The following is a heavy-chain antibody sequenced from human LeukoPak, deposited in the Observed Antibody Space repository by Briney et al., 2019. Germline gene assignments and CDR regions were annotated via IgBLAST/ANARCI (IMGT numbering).Heavy chain of an antibody. CDR3: ASSSWYEAYYYYGMDV. Sequence: ASVKVSCKASGYTFTGYYMHWVRQAPGQGLEWMGWINPNSGGTNYAQKFQGRVTMTRDTSISTAYMELSRLRSDDTAEYYCASSSWYEAYYYYGMDVWGQGTTVTVSS. D-gene: IGHD6-13*01. V-gene: IGHV1-2*02. CDR2: INPNSGGT. J-gene: IGHJ6*02. CDR1: GYTFTGYY.